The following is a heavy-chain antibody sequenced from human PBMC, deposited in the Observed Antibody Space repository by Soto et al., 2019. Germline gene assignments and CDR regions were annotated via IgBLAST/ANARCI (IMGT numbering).Heavy chain of an antibody. J-gene: IGHJ6*02. D-gene: IGHD6-13*01. Sequence: GGSLRLSCAASGFTFSSYWMSWVRQAPGKGLEWVANIKQDGSEKYYVDSVKGRFTISRDNAKNSLYLQMNSLRAEDTAVYYCASCPWSIAAAGKRSFHYYYGMDVWGQGTTVTVSS. CDR1: GFTFSSYW. V-gene: IGHV3-7*03. CDR3: ASCPWSIAAAGKRSFHYYYGMDV. CDR2: IKQDGSEK.